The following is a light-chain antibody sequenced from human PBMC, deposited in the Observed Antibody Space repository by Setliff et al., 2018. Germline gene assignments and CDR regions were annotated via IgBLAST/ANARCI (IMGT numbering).Light chain of an antibody. Sequence: QSVLTQPPSASGTPGQRVTISCSGSSSNIGSNTVNWYQQLPGTAPKLLIYSNNQRPSGVPDRFSGSKSGTSASLAISGLQSEDEADYYRAAWDDSLNGRVFGTGTKGTVL. CDR1: SSNIGSNT. CDR3: AAWDDSLNGRV. CDR2: SNN. J-gene: IGLJ1*01. V-gene: IGLV1-44*01.